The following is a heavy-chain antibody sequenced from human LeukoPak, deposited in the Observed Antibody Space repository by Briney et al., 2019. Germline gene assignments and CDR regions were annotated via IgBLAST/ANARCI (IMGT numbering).Heavy chain of an antibody. CDR2: ITSDGRST. CDR1: GFTFSSYW. D-gene: IGHD3-22*01. CDR3: GSGYPTTLDY. V-gene: IGHV3-74*01. Sequence: GGSLRLSCAASGFTFSSYWMHWVRQAPGKGLVWVSRITSDGRSTSYADSVKGRFATSRDNAKNTLYLQMNSLRAEDTAVYYCGSGYPTTLDYWGQGALVTVSS. J-gene: IGHJ4*02.